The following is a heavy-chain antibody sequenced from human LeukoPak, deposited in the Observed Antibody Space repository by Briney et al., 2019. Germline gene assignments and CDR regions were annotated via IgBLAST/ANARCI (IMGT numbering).Heavy chain of an antibody. CDR3: ARRAYYYDSSGYGYYFDY. CDR2: IYHSGST. D-gene: IGHD3-22*01. V-gene: IGHV4-38-2*02. J-gene: IGHJ4*02. Sequence: SETLSLTCTVSGGSISSYYWGWIRQPPGKGLEWIGSIYHSGSTYYNPSLKSRVTISVDTSKNQFSLKLSSVTAADTAVYYCARRAYYYDSSGYGYYFDYWGQGTLVTVSS. CDR1: GGSISSYY.